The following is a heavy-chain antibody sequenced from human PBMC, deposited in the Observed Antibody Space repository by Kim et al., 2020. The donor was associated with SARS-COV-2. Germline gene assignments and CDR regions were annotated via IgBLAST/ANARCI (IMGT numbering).Heavy chain of an antibody. CDR3: ASTVKLRYFDWLYNDDPGPFDY. J-gene: IGHJ4*02. Sequence: SETLSLTCTVSGGSISSSSYYWGWIRQPPGKGLEWIGSIYYSGSTYYNPSLKSRVTISVDTSKNQFSLKLSSVTAADTAVYYCASTVKLRYFDWLYNDDPGPFDYWGQGTLVTVSS. CDR1: GGSISSSSYY. CDR2: IYYSGST. D-gene: IGHD3-9*01. V-gene: IGHV4-39*01.